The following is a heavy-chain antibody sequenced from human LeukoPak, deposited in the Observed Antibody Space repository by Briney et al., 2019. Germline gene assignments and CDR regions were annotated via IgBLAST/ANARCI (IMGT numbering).Heavy chain of an antibody. CDR3: AKDAVVVPAAIGDWFDP. V-gene: IGHV3-23*01. CDR2: INGSGGST. Sequence: AGSLRLSCAASGCSFSSYAMSWVRQPPGKGLEWVSAINGSGGSTYYADSVKGRFTISRDNSKNTLYLQMNSLRAEDTAVYDCAKDAVVVPAAIGDWFDPWGQGNLVTVSS. D-gene: IGHD2-2*01. J-gene: IGHJ5*02. CDR1: GCSFSSYA.